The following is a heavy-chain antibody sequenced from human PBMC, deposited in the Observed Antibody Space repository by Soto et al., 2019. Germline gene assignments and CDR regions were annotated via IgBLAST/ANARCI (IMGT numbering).Heavy chain of an antibody. CDR3: AKDFWDLLTGSYFDY. CDR2: ISGSGGST. D-gene: IGHD3-9*01. V-gene: IGHV3-23*01. Sequence: GGSLRLSCAASGFTFSSYAMSWVRQAPGKGLEWVSAISGSGGSTYYADSVKGRFTISRDNSKNTLYLQMNSLRAEDTAVYYCAKDFWDLLTGSYFDYWGQGTLVTVSS. CDR1: GFTFSSYA. J-gene: IGHJ4*02.